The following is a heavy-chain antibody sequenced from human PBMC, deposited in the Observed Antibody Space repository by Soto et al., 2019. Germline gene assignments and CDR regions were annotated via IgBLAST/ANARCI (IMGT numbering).Heavy chain of an antibody. Sequence: SMRLSCAASGFTLSSYAMRWVRQAQGEGREWVAVISYDGSNKYYADSVKCRFTSSRDNSKNTLYLQMNSLRAEDTTVYYCARDYLRRIAVAVNWYCDLWGRGTLATAPQ. CDR2: ISYDGSNK. V-gene: IGHV3-30-3*01. D-gene: IGHD6-19*01. CDR3: ARDYLRRIAVAVNWYCDL. CDR1: GFTLSSYA. J-gene: IGHJ2*01.